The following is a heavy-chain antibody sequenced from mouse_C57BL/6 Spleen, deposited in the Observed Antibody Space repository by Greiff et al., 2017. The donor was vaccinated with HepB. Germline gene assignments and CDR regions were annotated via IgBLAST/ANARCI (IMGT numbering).Heavy chain of an antibody. CDR2: IDPETGGT. V-gene: IGHV1-15*01. CDR3: TRRGGNPWYFDV. CDR1: GYTFTDYE. J-gene: IGHJ1*03. Sequence: QVHVKQSGAELVRPGASVTLSCKASGYTFTDYEMHWVKQTPVHGLEWIGAIDPETGGTAYNQKFKGKAILTADKSSSTAYMELRSLTSEDSAVYYCTRRGGNPWYFDVWGTGTTVTVSS. D-gene: IGHD2-1*01.